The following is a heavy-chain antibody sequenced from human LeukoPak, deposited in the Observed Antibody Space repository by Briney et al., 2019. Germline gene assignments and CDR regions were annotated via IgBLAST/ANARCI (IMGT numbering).Heavy chain of an antibody. CDR3: AKALYYDFWSGYSLDY. CDR1: GFSVSSNY. J-gene: IGHJ4*02. CDR2: IYSGGST. V-gene: IGHV3-53*05. D-gene: IGHD3-3*01. Sequence: PGGSLRLSCAASGFSVSSNYMSWVRQAPGKGLEWVSVIYSGGSTYYADSVKGRFAISRDNSKNTLYLQMNSLRAEDTAVYYCAKALYYDFWSGYSLDYWGQGTLVTVSS.